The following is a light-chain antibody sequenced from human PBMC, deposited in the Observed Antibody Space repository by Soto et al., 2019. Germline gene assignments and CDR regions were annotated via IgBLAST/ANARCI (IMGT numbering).Light chain of an antibody. CDR3: AALDDSLNGVV. Sequence: QSVLTQPPSASGTPGQRVTISCSGSSSNIGSNTVNWYQQLPGTAPKLLIYSNNQLPSGVPDRFSGSKSGTSASLAISGLQSEDEADYYCAALDDSLNGVVFGGGTKVTVL. J-gene: IGLJ2*01. CDR1: SSNIGSNT. V-gene: IGLV1-44*01. CDR2: SNN.